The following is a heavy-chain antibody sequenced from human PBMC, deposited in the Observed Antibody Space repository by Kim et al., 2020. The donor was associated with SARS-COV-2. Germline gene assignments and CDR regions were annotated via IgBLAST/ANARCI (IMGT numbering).Heavy chain of an antibody. CDR1: GFTFSSYA. V-gene: IGHV3-23*01. CDR2: ISGSGGST. D-gene: IGHD3-16*02. J-gene: IGHJ5*02. CDR3: AKEGLRLGELSLSPLAGFDP. Sequence: GGSLRLSCAASGFTFSSYAMSWVRQAPGKGLEWVSAISGSGGSTYYADSVKGRFTISRDNSKNTLYLQMNSLRAEDTAVYYCAKEGLRLGELSLSPLAGFDPWGQGTLVTVSS.